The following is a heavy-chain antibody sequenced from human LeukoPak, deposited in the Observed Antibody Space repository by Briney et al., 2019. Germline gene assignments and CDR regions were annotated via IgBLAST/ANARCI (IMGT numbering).Heavy chain of an antibody. Sequence: PGGSLRLSCAASGFTFSNYVINWVRQAPGKGLQWVSAISDSGGSTYYADSVKGRFTFSRDNSKNTLYLQMNSLRAEDTAVYYCAKDEQWLAPHAFDIWGQGTMVTVSS. V-gene: IGHV3-23*01. J-gene: IGHJ3*02. CDR1: GFTFSNYV. CDR2: ISDSGGST. D-gene: IGHD6-19*01. CDR3: AKDEQWLAPHAFDI.